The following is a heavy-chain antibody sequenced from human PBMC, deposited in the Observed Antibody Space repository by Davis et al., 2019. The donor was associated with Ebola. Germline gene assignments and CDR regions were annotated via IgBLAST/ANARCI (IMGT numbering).Heavy chain of an antibody. CDR1: GFTVSSNY. CDR2: FYSGGDI. V-gene: IGHV3-53*01. J-gene: IGHJ4*02. CDR3: TSGQTRSSSFDY. Sequence: GESLKISCAASGFTVSSNYMSWVRQPPGKGLEWVSVFYSGGDIYYADSVKGRFTISRDNSKNTVYLQMNSLRAEDTAMFYCTSGQTRSSSFDYWGQGTLVTVSS. D-gene: IGHD3/OR15-3a*01.